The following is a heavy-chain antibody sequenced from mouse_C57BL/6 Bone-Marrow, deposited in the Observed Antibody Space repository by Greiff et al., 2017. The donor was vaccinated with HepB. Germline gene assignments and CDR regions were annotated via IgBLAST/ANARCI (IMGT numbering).Heavy chain of an antibody. CDR2: ISYDGSN. CDR1: GYSITSGYY. V-gene: IGHV3-6*01. Sequence: EVQLQQSGPGLVKPSQSLSLTCSVTGYSITSGYYWNWIRQFPGNKLEWMGYISYDGSNNYNPSLKNRISITRDTSKNQFFLKLNSVTTEDTATYYCARGILFYDYGGFAYWGQGTLVTVSA. CDR3: ARGILFYDYGGFAY. J-gene: IGHJ3*01. D-gene: IGHD2-4*01.